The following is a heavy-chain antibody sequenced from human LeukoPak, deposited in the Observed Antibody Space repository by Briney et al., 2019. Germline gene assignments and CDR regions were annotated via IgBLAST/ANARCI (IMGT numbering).Heavy chain of an antibody. J-gene: IGHJ5*02. Sequence: ASVKVSCKGSGYTFNGNFIHWVRQAPGQGLEWMGWINPNSGTTTYAQKFHGRVPLTRDTSITTAYMDLSGLRSDDTAVYYCARKSRDAYNPWGQGTLVTVSS. V-gene: IGHV1-2*02. CDR3: ARKSRDAYNP. CDR1: GYTFNGNF. D-gene: IGHD5-24*01. CDR2: INPNSGTT.